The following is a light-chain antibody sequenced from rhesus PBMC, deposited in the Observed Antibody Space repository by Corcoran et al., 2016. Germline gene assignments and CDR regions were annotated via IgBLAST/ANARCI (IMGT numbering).Light chain of an antibody. J-gene: IGKJ1*01. V-gene: IGKV1-33*02. CDR1: QGITND. CDR2: AAS. CDR3: QHYYSTPWT. Sequence: DIQMTQSPSSLSASVGDRVTITCRASQGITNDLAWYQQKPGETPNLLFYAASRLQSGVPSRFRGSGSGTVFTLSISSLQSEDFATYYCQHYYSTPWTFGQGTKVEIK.